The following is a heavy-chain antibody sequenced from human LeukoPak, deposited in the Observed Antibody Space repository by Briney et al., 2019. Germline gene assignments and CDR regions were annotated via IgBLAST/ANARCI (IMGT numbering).Heavy chain of an antibody. J-gene: IGHJ4*02. D-gene: IGHD5-12*01. CDR2: IYSGGTT. Sequence: PGGSLRLSCAASGFTVSSNYMSWVRQAPGKGLEWVSIIYSGGTTDYADSVKGRLTISRDNSKNTLYLQMNSLRAEDTAVYYCARAGYSGYDRHFDYWGQGTLVTVSS. CDR1: GFTVSSNY. V-gene: IGHV3-53*01. CDR3: ARAGYSGYDRHFDY.